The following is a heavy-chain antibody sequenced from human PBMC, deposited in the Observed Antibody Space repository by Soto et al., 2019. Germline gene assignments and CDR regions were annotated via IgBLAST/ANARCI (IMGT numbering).Heavy chain of an antibody. Sequence: ASVKVSCKASGYTFTSYGISWVRQAPGQGLEWMGWISAYNGNTNYAQKLQGRVTMTTDTSTSTAYMELRSLRSDDTAVYYCARDLGYYYDSRGYYPSQNWGQGTLVTVSS. D-gene: IGHD3-22*01. CDR1: GYTFTSYG. V-gene: IGHV1-18*04. J-gene: IGHJ4*02. CDR2: ISAYNGNT. CDR3: ARDLGYYYDSRGYYPSQN.